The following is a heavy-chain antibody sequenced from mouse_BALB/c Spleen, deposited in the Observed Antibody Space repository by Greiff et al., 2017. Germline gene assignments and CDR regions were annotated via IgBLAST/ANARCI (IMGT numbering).Heavy chain of an antibody. CDR3: ATRQLGLRAMDY. CDR1: GFTFTSYG. CDR2: INSNGGST. Sequence: EVKLMESGGGLVQPGGSLKLSCAASGFTFTSYGMSWVRQTPDKRLELVATINSNGGSTYYPDSVKGRFPISRDNAKNTLYLQMSSLKSEDTAMYYCATRQLGLRAMDYWGQGTSVTVSS. V-gene: IGHV5-6-3*01. D-gene: IGHD3-2*01. J-gene: IGHJ4*01.